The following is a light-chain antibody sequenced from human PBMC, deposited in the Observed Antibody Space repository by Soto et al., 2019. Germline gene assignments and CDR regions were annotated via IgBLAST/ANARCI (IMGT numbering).Light chain of an antibody. CDR3: CSYAGSSTFV. CDR1: SSDVGSYNL. CDR2: EVS. V-gene: IGLV2-23*02. Sequence: QSVLTQPASVSGSPGQTITISCTGTSSDVGSYNLVSWYQQHPGKAPKLMIYEVSKRPSGVSNRFSGCRSGNTASLTISGLQAEDEADYYCCSYAGSSTFVFGGGTQLTVL. J-gene: IGLJ2*01.